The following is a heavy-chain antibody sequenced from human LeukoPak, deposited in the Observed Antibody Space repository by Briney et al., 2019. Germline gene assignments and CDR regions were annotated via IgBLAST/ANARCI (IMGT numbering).Heavy chain of an antibody. CDR1: GGSFSGYY. V-gene: IGHV4-34*01. J-gene: IGHJ5*02. CDR3: ARGVTYYYYELNWFDP. Sequence: SETLSLTCAVYGGSFSGYYWSWIRQPPGKGLEWIGEINHSGSTNYNPSLKSRVTISVDTSKNQFSLKLSSVTAADTAVYYCARGVTYYYYELNWFDPWGQGTLVTVSS. CDR2: INHSGST. D-gene: IGHD3-22*01.